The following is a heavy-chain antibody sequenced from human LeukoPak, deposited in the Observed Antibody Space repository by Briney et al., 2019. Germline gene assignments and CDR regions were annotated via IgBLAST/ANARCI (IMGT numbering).Heavy chain of an antibody. J-gene: IGHJ4*02. CDR2: INHSGST. CDR1: GGSFSGYY. D-gene: IGHD4-17*01. CDR3: APLYGAEAYFDY. V-gene: IGHV4-34*01. Sequence: SETLSLTCAVYGGSFSGYYWSWIRQPPGKGLEWIGEINHSGSTNYNPSLKSRVTISVDTSKNQFSLKLSSVTAADTAVYYCAPLYGAEAYFDYWGQGTLVTVSS.